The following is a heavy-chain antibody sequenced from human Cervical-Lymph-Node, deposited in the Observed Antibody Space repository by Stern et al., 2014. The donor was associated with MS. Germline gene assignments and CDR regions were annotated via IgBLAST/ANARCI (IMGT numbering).Heavy chain of an antibody. V-gene: IGHV7-4-1*02. J-gene: IGHJ4*02. CDR2: INTNTGNP. D-gene: IGHD4-17*01. CDR1: GYSFTHFA. Sequence: QVQLVESGSELKKPGASVKVSCKASGYSFTHFALNWVRHAPGQGLQWMGWINTNTGNPSYAQPFTGRFVFSLDTSVSTPYLQISSLKAEDTAVYYCARDPHDYGDRFDYWGQGTLVTVSS. CDR3: ARDPHDYGDRFDY.